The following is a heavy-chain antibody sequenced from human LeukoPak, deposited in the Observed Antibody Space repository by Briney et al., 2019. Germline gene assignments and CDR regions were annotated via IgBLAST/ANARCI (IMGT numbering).Heavy chain of an antibody. J-gene: IGHJ6*03. D-gene: IGHD2-15*01. CDR1: GFSLRDYW. V-gene: IGHV3-7*01. CDR3: AKVRLGYCSGGSCSRGGTPMDV. Sequence: GGSLRLSCVASGFSLRDYWMTWVRQAPGKGLEWVANIKEDGSETYYVDSVRGRFTISRDNAKNSLFLQMNSLRAEDTAVYYCAKVRLGYCSGGSCSRGGTPMDVWGKGTTVTISS. CDR2: IKEDGSET.